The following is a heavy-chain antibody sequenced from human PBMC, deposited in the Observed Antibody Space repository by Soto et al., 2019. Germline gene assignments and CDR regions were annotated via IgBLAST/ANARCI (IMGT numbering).Heavy chain of an antibody. CDR2: IWYDGSNK. J-gene: IGHJ4*02. CDR1: GFTFSSYA. CDR3: ARALGSYSSSWSKDY. Sequence: GGSLRLSCAASGFTFSSYAMHWVRQAPGKGLEWVAVIWYDGSNKYYADSVKGRFTLSRDHSKNTLYLQMNSLRAEDTAVHYCARALGSYSSSWSKDYWGQGTLATVSS. D-gene: IGHD6-13*01. V-gene: IGHV3-33*01.